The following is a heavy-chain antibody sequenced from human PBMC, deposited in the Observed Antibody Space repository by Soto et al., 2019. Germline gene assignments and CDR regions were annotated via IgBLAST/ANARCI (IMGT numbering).Heavy chain of an antibody. CDR3: ARGTYCSGGSCYSDYYYYYYMDV. D-gene: IGHD2-15*01. V-gene: IGHV4-59*01. J-gene: IGHJ6*03. CDR2: IYYSGST. CDR1: GGSISSYY. Sequence: ASETLSLTCTVSGGSISSYYWSWIRQPPGKGLEWIGYIYYSGSTNYNPSLKSRVTISVDTSKNQFSLKLSSVTAADTAVYYCARGTYCSGGSCYSDYYYYYYMDVWGKGTTVTVSS.